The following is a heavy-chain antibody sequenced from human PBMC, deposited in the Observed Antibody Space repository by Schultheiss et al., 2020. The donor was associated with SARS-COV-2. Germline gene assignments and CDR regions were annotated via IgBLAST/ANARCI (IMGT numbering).Heavy chain of an antibody. Sequence: GGSLRLSCAASGFTFSSYGMHWVRQAPGKGLEWVSYISSSSSTIYYADSVKGRFTISRDNAKNSLYLQMNSLRDEETAVYYCARDRRCSGGSCYSSWGQGTLVTVSS. V-gene: IGHV3-48*02. D-gene: IGHD2-15*01. J-gene: IGHJ5*02. CDR1: GFTFSSYG. CDR2: ISSSSSTI. CDR3: ARDRRCSGGSCYSS.